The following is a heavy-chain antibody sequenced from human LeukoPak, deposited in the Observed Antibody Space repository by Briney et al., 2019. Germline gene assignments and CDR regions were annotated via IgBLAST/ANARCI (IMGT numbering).Heavy chain of an antibody. V-gene: IGHV4-30-2*01. CDR3: ARDPGSFGELSTTYYYYGMDV. CDR1: GGSISSGGYY. D-gene: IGHD3-10*01. Sequence: SETLSLTCTVSGGSISSGGYYWSWIRRPPGKGLEWIGYIYHSGSTYYNPSLKSRVTISVDRSKNQFSLKLSSVTAADTAVYYCARDPGSFGELSTTYYYYGMDVWGQGTTVTVSS. CDR2: IYHSGST. J-gene: IGHJ6*02.